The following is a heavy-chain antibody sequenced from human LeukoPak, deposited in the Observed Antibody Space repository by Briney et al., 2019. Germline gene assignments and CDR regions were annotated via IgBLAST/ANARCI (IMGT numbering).Heavy chain of an antibody. CDR3: AKSYTNTWYVFDY. V-gene: IGHV3-23*01. D-gene: IGHD6-13*01. CDR2: ISGSGTNT. J-gene: IGHJ4*02. Sequence: GGSLRLSCAASGFTFSSYSMNWVRQAPGKGLEWVSAISGSGTNTYSADSVKGRFTISRDNSKDTLYLQMNSLRAEDTAVYFCAKSYTNTWYVFDYWGQGALATVSS. CDR1: GFTFSSYS.